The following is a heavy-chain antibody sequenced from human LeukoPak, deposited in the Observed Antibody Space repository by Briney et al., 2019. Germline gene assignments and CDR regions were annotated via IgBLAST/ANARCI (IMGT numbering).Heavy chain of an antibody. V-gene: IGHV3-30*02. CDR2: IRYDGSNK. J-gene: IGHJ4*02. CDR1: GFSFSSFG. D-gene: IGHD5-12*01. CDR3: AKEYSTYDYFDY. Sequence: GGSPRLSCAASGFSFSSFGMHWVRQAPGKGLEWVASIRYDGSNKHYTDSVKGRYTISRDNSGNTVYLQMHSLRPEDTALYYCAKEYSTYDYFDYWGQGTLVTVSS.